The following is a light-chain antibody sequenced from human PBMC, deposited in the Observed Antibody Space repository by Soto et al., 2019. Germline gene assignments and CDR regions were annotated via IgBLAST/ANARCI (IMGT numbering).Light chain of an antibody. V-gene: IGKV3-20*01. CDR2: GAS. CDR3: QQYGSSSWT. CDR1: QSISSSY. J-gene: IGKJ1*01. Sequence: EIVLTQSPGTLSLSPGKRATLSCRASQSISSSYLAWYQQRPXQAPRLLIHGASSRATGIPDRFSGSGSGTECALTINRLESEDFAVYYCQQYGSSSWTFGQGTKVDIK.